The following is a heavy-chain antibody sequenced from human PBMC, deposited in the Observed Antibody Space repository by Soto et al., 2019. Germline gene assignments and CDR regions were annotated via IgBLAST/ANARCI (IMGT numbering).Heavy chain of an antibody. V-gene: IGHV1-18*01. D-gene: IGHD5-18*01. Sequence: QVQLVQSGAEVKKPGASVKVSCKASGYTFTNYGITWVRQAPGQGLVWVGWISGHNGNTNYAQKAHDRVTMTTDTSTSTAYTELGGLRSGDTAAYYRAGGGDNYGYEASFDYWGHGTLDTVSS. J-gene: IGHJ4*01. CDR3: AGGGDNYGYEASFDY. CDR1: GYTFTNYG. CDR2: ISGHNGNT.